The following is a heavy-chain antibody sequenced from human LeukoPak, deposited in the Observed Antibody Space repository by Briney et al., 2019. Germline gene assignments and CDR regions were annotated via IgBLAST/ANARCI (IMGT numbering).Heavy chain of an antibody. V-gene: IGHV3-30*04. D-gene: IGHD5-18*01. CDR1: GFTFSSYA. CDR2: ISYDGSNK. Sequence: GGSLRLSCAASGFTFSSYAMHWVRQAPGKGLEWVAVISYDGSNKYYADSVKGRFTISRDNSKNTLYLQMNSLRAEDTAVYYCARDVGRTAMVSHYFDYWGQGNLVTVSS. J-gene: IGHJ4*02. CDR3: ARDVGRTAMVSHYFDY.